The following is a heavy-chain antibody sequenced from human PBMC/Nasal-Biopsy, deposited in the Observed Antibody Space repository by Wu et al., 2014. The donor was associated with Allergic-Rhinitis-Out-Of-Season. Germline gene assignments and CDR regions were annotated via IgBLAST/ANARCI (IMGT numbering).Heavy chain of an antibody. J-gene: IGHJ5*02. D-gene: IGHD3-10*01. Sequence: LRLSCAASGFTFRSYVMCWVRQAPGKGLQWVSGISQSGQTTYYTDSVKGRFTISRDNSKNTLFLEMHSLRADDTAMYYCVKKPTVLLRHFGDPRASWGQGTAGHRLL. CDR2: ISQSGQTT. CDR1: GFTFRSYV. V-gene: IGHV3-23*01. CDR3: VKKPTVLLRHFGDPRAS.